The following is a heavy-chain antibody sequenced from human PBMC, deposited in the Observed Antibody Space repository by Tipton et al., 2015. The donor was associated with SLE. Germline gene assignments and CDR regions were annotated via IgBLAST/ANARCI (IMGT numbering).Heavy chain of an antibody. J-gene: IGHJ4*02. Sequence: SLSLSCAASGFTFSDYYMSWIRQAPGKGLEWVAYISTSSSHTNYADSVKGRFTISRDNAKNSLYLQMNSLRAEDTAVYYCARDRIVGPTYFDYWGQGTLVTVSS. CDR1: GFTFSDYY. CDR2: ISTSSSHT. V-gene: IGHV3-11*05. CDR3: ARDRIVGPTYFDY. D-gene: IGHD1-26*01.